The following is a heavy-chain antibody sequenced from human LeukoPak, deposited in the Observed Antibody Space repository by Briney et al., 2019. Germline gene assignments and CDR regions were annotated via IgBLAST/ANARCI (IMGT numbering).Heavy chain of an antibody. J-gene: IGHJ4*02. V-gene: IGHV3-15*01. D-gene: IGHD3-3*01. Sequence: GGSLRLSCAASGFTFTNAWMSWVRQAPGRGLEWVGRIKSKTDGGATDYAAPVIGRFTISRDDSKNTLYLQMNSLKTEDTAVYYCTTLETWSLYVWGQGTLVTVSS. CDR1: GFTFTNAW. CDR2: IKSKTDGGAT. CDR3: TTLETWSLYV.